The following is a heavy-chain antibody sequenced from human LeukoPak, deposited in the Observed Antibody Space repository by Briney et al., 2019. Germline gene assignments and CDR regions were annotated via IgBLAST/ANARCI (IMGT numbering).Heavy chain of an antibody. CDR3: ARDDPPIVVCDY. V-gene: IGHV1-18*01. CDR2: ISAYNGNT. D-gene: IGHD3-22*01. Sequence: ASVKVSCKASGGTFSSYAISWVRQAPGQGLEWMGWISAYNGNTNYAQKLQGRVTMTTDTSTSTAYMELRSLRSDDTAVYYCARDDPPIVVCDYWGQGTLVTVSS. CDR1: GGTFSSYA. J-gene: IGHJ4*02.